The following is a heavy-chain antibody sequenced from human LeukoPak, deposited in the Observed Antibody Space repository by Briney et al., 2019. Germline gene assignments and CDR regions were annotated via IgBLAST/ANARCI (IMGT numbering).Heavy chain of an antibody. V-gene: IGHV1-3*01. J-gene: IGHJ4*02. CDR3: ARDRGSGSVFDY. D-gene: IGHD2-15*01. CDR2: INAGNGNT. CDR1: GYTFTRYA. Sequence: ASVKVSCKASGYTFTRYAMHWVRQAPGQRLEWMGWINAGNGNTEYSQKFQGRVTMTTDTSTSTAYMELRNLRSDDTAVYYCARDRGSGSVFDYWGQGTLVTVSS.